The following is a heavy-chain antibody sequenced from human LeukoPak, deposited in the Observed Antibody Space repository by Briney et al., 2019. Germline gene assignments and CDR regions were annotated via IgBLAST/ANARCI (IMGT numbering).Heavy chain of an antibody. D-gene: IGHD3-22*01. J-gene: IGHJ4*02. CDR3: AREDYYDSSGYSLFDY. CDR1: GGTFSSYA. CDR2: IIPIFGTA. V-gene: IGHV1-69*05. Sequence: SVKVSCKASGGTFSSYAISWVRQAPGQGLEWMGGIIPIFGTANYAQTFQGRVTITTDESTSTAYMELSSLRSEDTAVYYCAREDYYDSSGYSLFDYWGQGTLVTVSS.